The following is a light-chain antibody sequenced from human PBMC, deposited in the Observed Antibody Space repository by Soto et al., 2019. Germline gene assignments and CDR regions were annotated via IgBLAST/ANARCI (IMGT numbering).Light chain of an antibody. CDR3: QHGDVAPYS. CDR1: QGINVY. V-gene: IGKV1-39*01. CDR2: SAS. J-gene: IGKJ2*03. Sequence: IQLTQSPSSLSASVGDRVTITCRASQGINVYLNWYQQKPGEVPKLLIYSASTLHSGVPSRFTGSGSETDFTLTIRSLQPEDFATYYYQHGDVAPYSAGQGTKVDI.